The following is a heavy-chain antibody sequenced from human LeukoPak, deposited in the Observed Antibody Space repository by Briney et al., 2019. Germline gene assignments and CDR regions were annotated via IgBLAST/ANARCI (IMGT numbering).Heavy chain of an antibody. J-gene: IGHJ4*02. CDR1: GFTFSAHY. Sequence: GGSLRLSCAASGFTFSAHYMDWVRQAPGKGLEWVGRSRDRAHSYTTEYATSVEGRFTISRDDSKNSLYLQMNRLRTEDTAVYYCANFFGDSYGFWGQGTLVNVSS. D-gene: IGHD5-18*01. CDR3: ANFFGDSYGF. V-gene: IGHV3-72*01. CDR2: SRDRAHSYTT.